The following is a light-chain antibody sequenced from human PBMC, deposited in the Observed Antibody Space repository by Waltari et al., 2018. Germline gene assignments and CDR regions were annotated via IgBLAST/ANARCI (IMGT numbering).Light chain of an antibody. Sequence: EIVMTQSPATLSVSPGERATLSCRASQSVSSNFAWYQQKPGQAPRLLIYDASTRATVIPARFSGSGSGTEFTLTISSLQSEDFAVYYCQQYASWPVTFGGGTKVEIK. J-gene: IGKJ4*01. CDR1: QSVSSN. CDR3: QQYASWPVT. V-gene: IGKV3-15*01. CDR2: DAS.